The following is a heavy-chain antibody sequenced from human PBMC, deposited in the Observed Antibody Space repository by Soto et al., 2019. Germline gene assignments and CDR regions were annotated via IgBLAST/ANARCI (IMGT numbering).Heavy chain of an antibody. D-gene: IGHD6-19*01. CDR3: ARNPSGQWVVPLYCDL. CDR2: ISGSGSTV. V-gene: IGHV3-48*03. Sequence: VGSLRLSFVASRLSISDYEMTWVRQAPGKGLEWVSYISGSGSTVYYADSVKGRFTISRDNAKNSVYLQINTLRVEDTAIYYCARNPSGQWVVPLYCDLWGQGTLVTVSS. CDR1: RLSISDYE. J-gene: IGHJ4*02.